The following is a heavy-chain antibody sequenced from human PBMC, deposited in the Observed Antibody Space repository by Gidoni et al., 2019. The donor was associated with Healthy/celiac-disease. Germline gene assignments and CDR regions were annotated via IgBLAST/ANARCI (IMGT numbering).Heavy chain of an antibody. V-gene: IGHV1-8*01. CDR3: ARGRNFWSGYFLPY. Sequence: QVQLVQSGAEVKKPGASVKVSGKASGYTFTSYDINWVRQATGQGLEWMGWVNPNSGNTGYAQKFQGRVTMTRNTSISTAYMELSSLRSEDTAVYYCARGRNFWSGYFLPYWGQGTLVTVSS. CDR1: GYTFTSYD. CDR2: VNPNSGNT. J-gene: IGHJ4*02. D-gene: IGHD3-3*01.